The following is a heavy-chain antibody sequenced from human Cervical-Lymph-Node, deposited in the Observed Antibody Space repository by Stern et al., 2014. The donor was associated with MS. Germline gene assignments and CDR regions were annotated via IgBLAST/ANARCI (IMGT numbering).Heavy chain of an antibody. CDR2: IWYDGSNE. CDR1: GFTLSSYG. D-gene: IGHD4-23*01. Sequence: VQLAESGGGVVQPGRSLRLSCAASGFTLSSYGMHWVRQAPGKGLEWVAVIWYDGSNEYYADSVKGRFTISRDNSKNTLYLQMNSLRAEDTAVYYCAREGGNTAEYFQHWGQGTLVTVSS. CDR3: AREGGNTAEYFQH. V-gene: IGHV3-33*01. J-gene: IGHJ1*01.